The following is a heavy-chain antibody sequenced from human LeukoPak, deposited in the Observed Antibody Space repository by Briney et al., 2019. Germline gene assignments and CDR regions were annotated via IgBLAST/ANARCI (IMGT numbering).Heavy chain of an antibody. CDR2: IISHGGNT. Sequence: GGSLRLSCAASGFTFSGYSMHWVRQAPGKGLEYVSAIISHGGNTYYADSVEGRFTISRDNSKNTLYLQMDSLRPEDMAVYYCARITMGATVANFYYYYMDVWGKGTTVTVSS. CDR3: ARITMGATVANFYYYYMDV. J-gene: IGHJ6*03. D-gene: IGHD3-3*01. CDR1: GFTFSGYS. V-gene: IGHV3-64*02.